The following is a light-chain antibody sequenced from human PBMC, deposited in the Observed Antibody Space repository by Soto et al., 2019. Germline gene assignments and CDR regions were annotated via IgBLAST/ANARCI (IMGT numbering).Light chain of an antibody. V-gene: IGKV2-28*01. Sequence: DVVMTQSPLSLPVTPGEPASISCRSSQSLLYSNGYNYLDLYLQKPGQSPQLLIYLGSNRASGVPERFRGSGSGTDFTLKISRVEPEDVGVYYCMQARHIPFTVGPGTKVHI. J-gene: IGKJ3*01. CDR2: LGS. CDR3: MQARHIPFT. CDR1: QSLLYSNGYNY.